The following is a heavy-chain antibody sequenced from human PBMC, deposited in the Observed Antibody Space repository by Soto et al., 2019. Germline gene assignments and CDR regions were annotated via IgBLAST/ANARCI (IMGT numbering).Heavy chain of an antibody. Sequence: GGSLRLSCAASGFTFSSYAMSWVRQAPGKGLEWVSTISGSGGSTYYADSVKGRFTISRDNSKNTLYLQMNSLRAEDTAVYYCAKYEGGYSYFDYWGQGTLVTSPQ. CDR2: ISGSGGST. J-gene: IGHJ4*02. D-gene: IGHD5-12*01. CDR1: GFTFSSYA. V-gene: IGHV3-23*01. CDR3: AKYEGGYSYFDY.